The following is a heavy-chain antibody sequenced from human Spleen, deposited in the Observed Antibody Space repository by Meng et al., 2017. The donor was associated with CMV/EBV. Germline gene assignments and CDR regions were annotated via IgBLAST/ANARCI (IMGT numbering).Heavy chain of an antibody. J-gene: IGHJ4*02. CDR2: IYYIGST. Sequence: GFISCGVYYWGWIRQHPGKCLEWIGYIYYIGSTYDIPSLKSRVTISVDTSKNQFSLKLSSVTAADTAVYYCAREGGCNDISGYYSDYWGQGTLVTVSS. CDR1: GFISCGVYY. V-gene: IGHV4-31*02. D-gene: IGHD3-22*01. CDR3: AREGGCNDISGYYSDY.